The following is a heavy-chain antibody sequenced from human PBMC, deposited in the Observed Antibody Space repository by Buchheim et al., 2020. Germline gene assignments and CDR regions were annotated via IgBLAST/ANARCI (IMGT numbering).Heavy chain of an antibody. V-gene: IGHV3-30*03. CDR1: GFTFSSYG. CDR3: ARSGESYCSGGSCYDYYYGMDV. Sequence: QVQLVESGGGVVQPGRSLRLSCAASGFTFSSYGMHWVRQAPGKGLEWVAVISYDGSNKYYADSVKGRFTISRDNSKNTLYLQMNSLRAEDTAVYYCARSGESYCSGGSCYDYYYGMDVWGQGTT. CDR2: ISYDGSNK. D-gene: IGHD2-15*01. J-gene: IGHJ6*02.